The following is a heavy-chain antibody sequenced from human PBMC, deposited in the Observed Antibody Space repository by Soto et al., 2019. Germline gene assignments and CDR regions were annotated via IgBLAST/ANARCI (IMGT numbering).Heavy chain of an antibody. CDR3: VRRTEGKEGYSY. Sequence: QVQLVQSGAEVKKPGSSVKVSCQVSGGTFSTYGLGWVRQAPGQGLEWMGAIIPFVGTANYAQKFRDRVTITADRSTTTTYKEVKSLTLEDTAVYYCVRRTEGKEGYSYWGQGTLVSVS. J-gene: IGHJ4*02. D-gene: IGHD1-26*01. CDR2: IIPFVGTA. V-gene: IGHV1-69*06. CDR1: GGTFSTYG.